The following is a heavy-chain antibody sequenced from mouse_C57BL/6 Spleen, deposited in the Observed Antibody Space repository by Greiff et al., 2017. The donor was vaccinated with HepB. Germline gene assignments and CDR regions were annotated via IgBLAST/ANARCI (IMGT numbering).Heavy chain of an antibody. J-gene: IGHJ1*03. CDR3: AREGVYFGV. CDR1: GYAFSSSW. V-gene: IGHV1-82*01. Sequence: QVQLQQSGPELVKPGASVKISCKASGYAFSSSWMNWVKQRPGKGLEWIGRIYPGDGDTNYNGKFKGKATLTADKSSSTAYMQLSSLTSEDSAVYFCAREGVYFGVWGTGTTVTVSS. CDR2: IYPGDGDT.